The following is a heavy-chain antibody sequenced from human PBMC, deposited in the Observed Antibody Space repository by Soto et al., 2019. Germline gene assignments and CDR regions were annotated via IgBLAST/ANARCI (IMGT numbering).Heavy chain of an antibody. Sequence: PGGSLRLSCAASGFTFSSYGMHWVRQAPGKGLEWVAVISYDGSNKYYADSVKGRFTISRDNSKNTLYLQMNSLRAEDTAVYYCAKDLLIGCSGGSCYSPGAFDIWGQGTMVTVSS. J-gene: IGHJ3*02. D-gene: IGHD2-15*01. V-gene: IGHV3-30*18. CDR1: GFTFSSYG. CDR2: ISYDGSNK. CDR3: AKDLLIGCSGGSCYSPGAFDI.